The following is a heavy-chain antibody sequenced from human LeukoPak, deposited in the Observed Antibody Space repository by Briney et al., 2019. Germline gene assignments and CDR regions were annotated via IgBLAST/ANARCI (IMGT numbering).Heavy chain of an antibody. V-gene: IGHV3-53*01. D-gene: IGHD1-14*01. J-gene: IGHJ4*02. Sequence: GGYLRLSCAASGFTVITNDMTWVRQAPGKGLEWVSVLYSDGNTKYADSVQGRFTISRDNSKNTLYLEMNSLSPDDTAVYYCARGVEPLAANTLAYWGQGTLVTVSS. CDR1: GFTVITND. CDR3: ARGVEPLAANTLAY. CDR2: LYSDGNT.